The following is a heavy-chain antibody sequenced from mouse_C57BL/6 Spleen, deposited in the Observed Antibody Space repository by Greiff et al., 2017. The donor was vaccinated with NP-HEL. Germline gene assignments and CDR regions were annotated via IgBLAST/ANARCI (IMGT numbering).Heavy chain of an antibody. CDR1: GFTFSDYG. D-gene: IGHD1-1*01. V-gene: IGHV5-17*01. CDR2: ISSGSSTI. J-gene: IGHJ4*01. Sequence: DVMLVESGGGLVKPGGSLKLSCAASGFTFSDYGMHWVRQAPEKGLEWVAYISSGSSTIYYADTVKGRFTISRDNAKNTLFLQMTSLRSEDTAMYYCARKSTTVVPYYAMDYWGQGTSVTVSS. CDR3: ARKSTTVVPYYAMDY.